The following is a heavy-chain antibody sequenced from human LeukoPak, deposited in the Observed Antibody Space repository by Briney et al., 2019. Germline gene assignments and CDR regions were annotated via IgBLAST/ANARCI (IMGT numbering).Heavy chain of an antibody. J-gene: IGHJ4*02. CDR1: GGTFSSYA. V-gene: IGHV1-69*13. D-gene: IGHD1/OR15-1a*01. CDR2: IIPIFGTA. Sequence: SVKVSCKASGGTFSSYAISWVRQAPGQGLEWMGGIIPIFGTANYAQKFQGRVTITADESTSTAYMELSSLRSEDTAVYCCARERRPGKNSYFGHWGQGTLVTVSS. CDR3: ARERRPGKNSYFGH.